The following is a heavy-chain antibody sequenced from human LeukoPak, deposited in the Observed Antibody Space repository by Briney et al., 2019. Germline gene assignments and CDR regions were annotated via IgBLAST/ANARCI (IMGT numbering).Heavy chain of an antibody. CDR2: IYTSGST. Sequence: SQTLSLTCTVSGGSISSGSYYWSWIRQPAGKGLEWIGRIYTSGSTNYNPSLKSRVTISVDTSKNQFSLKLSSVTAADTAVYYCAREEVWGIQSFGYWGQGTLVTVSS. CDR3: AREEVWGIQSFGY. V-gene: IGHV4-61*02. J-gene: IGHJ4*02. D-gene: IGHD3-16*01. CDR1: GGSISSGSYY.